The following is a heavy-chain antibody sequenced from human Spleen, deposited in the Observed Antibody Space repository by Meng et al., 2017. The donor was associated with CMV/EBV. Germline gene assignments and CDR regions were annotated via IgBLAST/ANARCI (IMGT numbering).Heavy chain of an antibody. D-gene: IGHD5-12*01. CDR3: AKDGYSGSDLYGGEYYNYYNGMDV. CDR1: GGSISSHY. V-gene: IGHV4-59*11. CDR2: INYSGST. Sequence: SETLSLTCTVSGGSISSHYWSWIRQPPGKGLEWIGYINYSGSTKHNPSLKSRVTISVDTSKNQFSLQLTSVTAADTAVYYCAKDGYSGSDLYGGEYYNYYNGMDVWGQGTTVTVSS. J-gene: IGHJ6*02.